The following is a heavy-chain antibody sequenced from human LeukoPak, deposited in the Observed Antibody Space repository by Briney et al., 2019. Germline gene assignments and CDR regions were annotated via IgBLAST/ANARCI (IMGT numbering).Heavy chain of an antibody. V-gene: IGHV3-30-3*01. CDR2: ISYDGSNK. D-gene: IGHD6-13*01. CDR1: GFTFSSYA. CDR3: ARDNREQQLVPPTFDY. Sequence: PGRSLRLSCAASGFTFSSYAMHWVHQAPGKGLEWVAVISYDGSNKYYADSVKGRFTISRDNSKNTLYLQMNSLRAEDTAVYYCARDNREQQLVPPTFDYWGQGTLVTVSS. J-gene: IGHJ4*02.